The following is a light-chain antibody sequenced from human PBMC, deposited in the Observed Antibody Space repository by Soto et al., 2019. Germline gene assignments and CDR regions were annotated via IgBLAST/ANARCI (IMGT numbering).Light chain of an antibody. J-gene: IGLJ1*01. V-gene: IGLV1-51*01. CDR1: SSNIGGNS. Sequence: QSVLRQPPSVSSAPGQKVTISCSVISSNIGGNSVSWYQQLPGTAPKLLIYDDNKRPSGIPDRFSGSKSGTSATLGITGFQTGDEADYYCGSWDSSLSAYVFGTGTKV. CDR2: DDN. CDR3: GSWDSSLSAYV.